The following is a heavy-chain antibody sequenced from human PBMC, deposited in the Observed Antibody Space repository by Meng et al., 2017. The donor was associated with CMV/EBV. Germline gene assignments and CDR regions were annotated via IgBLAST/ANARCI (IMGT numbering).Heavy chain of an antibody. J-gene: IGHJ1*01. CDR3: AKQPQWDSAYCGGDCYPSYFQH. CDR2: ISGSGGST. V-gene: IGHV3-23*01. Sequence: ETLSLTCTVSGGSISSSSYYWGWIRQAPGKGLEWVSAISGSGGSTYYADSVKGRFTISRDNSKNTLYLQMNSLRAEDTAVYYCAKQPQWDSAYCGGDCYPSYFQHWGQGTLVTVSS. D-gene: IGHD2-21*01. CDR1: GGSISSSSYY.